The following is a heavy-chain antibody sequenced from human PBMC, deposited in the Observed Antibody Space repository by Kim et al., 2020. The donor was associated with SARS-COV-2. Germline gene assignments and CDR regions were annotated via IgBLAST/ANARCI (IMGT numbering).Heavy chain of an antibody. CDR3: ARLVDIRFDP. V-gene: IGHV1-18*01. CDR2: NT. Sequence: NTNYAQKLQGRVTMTTDTSTSTAYMGLRSLRSDDTAVYYCARLVDIRFDPWGQGTLVTVSS. D-gene: IGHD2-15*01. J-gene: IGHJ5*02.